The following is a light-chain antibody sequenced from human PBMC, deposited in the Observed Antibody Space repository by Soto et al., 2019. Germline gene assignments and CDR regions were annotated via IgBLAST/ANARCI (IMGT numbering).Light chain of an antibody. CDR3: QVWDNGSEHYV. V-gene: IGLV3-21*02. CDR2: DVG. J-gene: IGLJ1*01. Sequence: SYELTQPPSVSVAPGQTATITCGGINIGIKSVHWYQQRPGQSPVLVVYDVGDRPSGIPERFSGSKSGSSATLTISRVEAGDEADYYCQVWDNGSEHYVFGSGTKVTV. CDR1: NIGIKS.